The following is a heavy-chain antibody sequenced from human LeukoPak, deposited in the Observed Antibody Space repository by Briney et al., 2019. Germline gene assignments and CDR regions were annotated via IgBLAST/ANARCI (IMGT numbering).Heavy chain of an antibody. Sequence: GGSLRLSCVASGFTFIDYAMTGVGQAPGRGLEWVSAIGGGHTFYADSVKGRFTISRDNSKNTLYLQMNSLRDEDTAVYYCVKRIDGSGSYYIDYWGHGILVTVSS. J-gene: IGHJ4*01. CDR2: IGGGHT. V-gene: IGHV3-23*01. CDR3: VKRIDGSGSYYIDY. D-gene: IGHD3-10*01. CDR1: GFTFIDYA.